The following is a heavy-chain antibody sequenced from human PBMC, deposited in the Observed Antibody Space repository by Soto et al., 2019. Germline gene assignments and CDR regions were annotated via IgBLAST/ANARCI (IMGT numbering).Heavy chain of an antibody. J-gene: IGHJ6*02. CDR1: GGTFSSYT. CDR3: ASSYYGSGNPKDYYYGMDV. D-gene: IGHD3-10*01. CDR2: IIPILGIA. V-gene: IGHV1-69*02. Sequence: SVKVSCKASGGTFSSYTISWVRQAPGQGLDWMGRIIPILGIANYAQKFQGRVTITADKSTSTAYMELSSLRSEDTAVYYCASSYYGSGNPKDYYYGMDVWGQRTKVTVSS.